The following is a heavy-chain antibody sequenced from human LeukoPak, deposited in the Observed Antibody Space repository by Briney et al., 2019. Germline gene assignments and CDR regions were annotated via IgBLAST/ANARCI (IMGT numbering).Heavy chain of an antibody. CDR2: MYYSGST. D-gene: IGHD1-26*01. CDR3: ATSSGSYYY. V-gene: IGHV4-39*01. CDR1: GGSISSSSYY. Sequence: SSETLSLTCTVSGGSISSSSYYWGWIRQPRGKGLEWIGSMYYSGSTYYNPSLKSRVTIYVDTSKNQFSLKLSSVTAADTAVYYCATSSGSYYYWGQGTLVTVSS. J-gene: IGHJ4*02.